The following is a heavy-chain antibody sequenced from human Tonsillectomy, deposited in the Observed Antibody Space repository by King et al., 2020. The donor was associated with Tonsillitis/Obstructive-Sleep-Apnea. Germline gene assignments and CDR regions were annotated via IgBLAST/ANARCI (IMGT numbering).Heavy chain of an antibody. J-gene: IGHJ3*02. CDR2: IWYDGSNK. D-gene: IGHD3-3*01. CDR3: AREGRFLEWLVGAFDI. Sequence: VQLVESGGGVVQPGRSLRLSCAASGFTFSSYGMHWVRQAPGKGLEWVAVIWYDGSNKYYADSVKGRFTISRDNSKNTLYLQMNSLRAEDTAVYYCAREGRFLEWLVGAFDIRGQGTMVTVSS. CDR1: GFTFSSYG. V-gene: IGHV3-33*01.